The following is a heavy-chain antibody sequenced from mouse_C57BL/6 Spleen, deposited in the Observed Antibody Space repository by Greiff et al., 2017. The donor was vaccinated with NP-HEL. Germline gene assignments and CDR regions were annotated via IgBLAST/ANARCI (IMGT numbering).Heavy chain of an antibody. CDR1: GFTIKDYY. Sequence: EVKLVESGAELVKPGASVKLSCTASGFTIKDYYMHWVKQRTEQGLEWIGRIDPEDGETKYAPKFKGKATMTADTSSNTAYLQLSSLTSEDTAVYHCASGYGGYAMDYWGQGTSVTVSS. D-gene: IGHD2-2*01. CDR3: ASGYGGYAMDY. CDR2: IDPEDGET. V-gene: IGHV14-2*01. J-gene: IGHJ4*01.